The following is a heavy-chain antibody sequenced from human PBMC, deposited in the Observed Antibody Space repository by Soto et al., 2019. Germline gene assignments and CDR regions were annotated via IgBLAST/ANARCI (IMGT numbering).Heavy chain of an antibody. D-gene: IGHD6-19*01. CDR2: ISSSSSTI. V-gene: IGHV3-48*02. CDR3: ARVPVYRSGWRDY. CDR1: GFTFRSYS. J-gene: IGHJ4*02. Sequence: LRLSCAASGFTFRSYSMNWVRQAPGKGLEWVSYISSSSSTIYNADSVKGRFTISRDNAKNLLYLQMNSLRDEDTAVYYCARVPVYRSGWRDYWGQRTMVTVSS.